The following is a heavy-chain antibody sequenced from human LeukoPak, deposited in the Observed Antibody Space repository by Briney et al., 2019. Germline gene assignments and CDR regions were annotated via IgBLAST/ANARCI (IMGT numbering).Heavy chain of an antibody. CDR2: IKQDGSEK. Sequence: GGSLRLSCAASGFTFSSYWMSWVRQAPGKGLEWVANIKQDGSEKYYVDSVKGRFTISRDNAKNTLYLQMNSLRAEDTAVYYCAKGARGYFGVVLDWFDPWGQGTLVTVSS. J-gene: IGHJ5*02. CDR1: GFTFSSYW. V-gene: IGHV3-7*01. CDR3: AKGARGYFGVVLDWFDP. D-gene: IGHD3-3*01.